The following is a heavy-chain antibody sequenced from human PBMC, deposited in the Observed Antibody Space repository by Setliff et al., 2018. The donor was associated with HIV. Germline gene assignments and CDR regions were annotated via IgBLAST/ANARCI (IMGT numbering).Heavy chain of an antibody. J-gene: IGHJ3*02. V-gene: IGHV4-59*08. CDR3: ARSLVPSGYYYGRHAFDI. CDR2: IYYSGNT. Sequence: TSETLSLTCTVSGGSISSYYWSWIRQPPGKGLEWIGYIYYSGNTNYNPSFKGRVTISVDTSKNQFSLRVNSVTAADTAVYYCARSLVPSGYYYGRHAFDIWGQGTKVTVSS. D-gene: IGHD3-22*01. CDR1: GGSISSYY.